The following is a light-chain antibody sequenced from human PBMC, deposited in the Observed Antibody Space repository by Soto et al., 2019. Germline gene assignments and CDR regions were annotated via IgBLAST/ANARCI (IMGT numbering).Light chain of an antibody. CDR2: EVS. J-gene: IGLJ1*01. Sequence: QSVLTQPASVSGSPGQSVAISCTGTSSDVGAYNYISWYQQHPGKAPKLLLSEVSNRPSGVSDRFSGSKSGNTASLTISGLQAEDEADYYCSSLTTSFTNVFGTGTKVTV. CDR1: SSDVGAYNY. CDR3: SSLTTSFTNV. V-gene: IGLV2-14*01.